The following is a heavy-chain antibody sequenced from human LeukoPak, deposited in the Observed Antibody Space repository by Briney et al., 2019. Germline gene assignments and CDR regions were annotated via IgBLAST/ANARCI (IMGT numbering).Heavy chain of an antibody. J-gene: IGHJ6*03. V-gene: IGHV1-8*01. CDR3: ARTPYYYGSGSQTMYYYYYMDV. CDR2: MNPNSGNT. Sequence: ASVKVSCKASGYIFTSYYMHWVRQATGQGLEWMGWMNPNSGNTGYAQKFQGRVTITRNTSISTAYMELSSLRSEDTAVYYCARTPYYYGSGSQTMYYYYYMDVWGKGTTVTVSS. D-gene: IGHD3-10*01. CDR1: GYIFTSYY.